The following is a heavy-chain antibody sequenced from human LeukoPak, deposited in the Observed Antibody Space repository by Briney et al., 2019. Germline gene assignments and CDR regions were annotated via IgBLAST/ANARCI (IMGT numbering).Heavy chain of an antibody. V-gene: IGHV3-11*05. D-gene: IGHD2/OR15-2a*01. CDR1: GFTFSDYY. CDR3: ARDLSYFDY. CDR2: ISTSSSYT. Sequence: GGSLRLSCAASGFTFSDYYMSWIRQAPGNGLEWVSYISTSSSYTNYADSVKGRFTISRHNSKNTLYLQMNSLRAEDTAVYYCARDLSYFDYWGQGTLVTVSS. J-gene: IGHJ4*02.